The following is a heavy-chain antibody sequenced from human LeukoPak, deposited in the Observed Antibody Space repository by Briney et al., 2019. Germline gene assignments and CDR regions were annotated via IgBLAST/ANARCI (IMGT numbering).Heavy chain of an antibody. V-gene: IGHV3-64*01. D-gene: IGHD4-23*01. Sequence: GGSLRLSCAASGFTFSSYGMHWVRQAPGKGLEYVSAISSNGDSTYYANSVRGRFTISRDNSKNTLYLQMGSLRAEHTAVYYCASSYGSNKNPFDYWGQGTLVTVSS. CDR2: ISSNGDST. J-gene: IGHJ4*02. CDR1: GFTFSSYG. CDR3: ASSYGSNKNPFDY.